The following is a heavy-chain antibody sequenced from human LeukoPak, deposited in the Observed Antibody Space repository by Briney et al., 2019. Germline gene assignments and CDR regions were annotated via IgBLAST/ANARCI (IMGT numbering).Heavy chain of an antibody. CDR3: ARVRDIVVVPSPFDYYYGMDV. CDR1: GFRFSDSY. D-gene: IGHD2-2*01. V-gene: IGHV3-11*04. Sequence: GGSLRLSCAASGFRFSDSYMIWIRQAPGKGLEWISFISSSGDFTYYPDSMKGRFIITRDNVKNSLYLQMNRLRAEDTAVYYCARVRDIVVVPSPFDYYYGMDVWGQGTTVTVSS. J-gene: IGHJ6*02. CDR2: ISSSGDFT.